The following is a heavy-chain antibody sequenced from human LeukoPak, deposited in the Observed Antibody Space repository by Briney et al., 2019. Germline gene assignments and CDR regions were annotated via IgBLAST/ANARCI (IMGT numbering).Heavy chain of an antibody. D-gene: IGHD6-13*01. V-gene: IGHV4-39*01. CDR2: IYYSGST. CDR3: ARHAYSSSWPYAFDI. Sequence: SETLSLTCTVSGGSISSSSYYWGWIRQPPGKGLEWIGSIYYSGSTYYNPSLKSRVTISVDTSKNQFSLKLSSVTAADTAVYYCARHAYSSSWPYAFDIWGQGTMVTVSS. CDR1: GGSISSSSYY. J-gene: IGHJ3*02.